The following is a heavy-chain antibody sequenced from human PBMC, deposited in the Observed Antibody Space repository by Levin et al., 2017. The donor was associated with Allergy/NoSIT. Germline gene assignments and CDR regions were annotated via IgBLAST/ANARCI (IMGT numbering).Heavy chain of an antibody. V-gene: IGHV4-34*01. D-gene: IGHD6-19*01. J-gene: IGHJ4*02. CDR2: INHSGST. CDR3: ARSHSSGWIDY. Sequence: PGGSLRFSCAVYGGSFSGYYWSWIRQPPGKGLEWIGEINHSGSTNYNPSLKSRVTISVDTSKNQFSLKLSSVTAADTAVYYCARSHSSGWIDYWGQGTLVTVSS. CDR1: GGSFSGYY.